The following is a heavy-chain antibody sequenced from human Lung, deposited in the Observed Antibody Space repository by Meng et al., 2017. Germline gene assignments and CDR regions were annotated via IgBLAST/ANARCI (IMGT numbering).Heavy chain of an antibody. Sequence: QVQLVQSGSEFKKPGASVKVSCKASGYTFTTYTINWVRQAHGRGLEWMGWISTNTGNPTYVQGFTGRFVFSLDTSVSTAYPQISSLEAADTAVYYCARGGDFDPWGQGTLVTVSS. CDR3: ARGGDFDP. CDR2: ISTNTGNP. J-gene: IGHJ5*02. D-gene: IGHD2/OR15-2a*01. CDR1: GYTFTTYT. V-gene: IGHV7-4-1*02.